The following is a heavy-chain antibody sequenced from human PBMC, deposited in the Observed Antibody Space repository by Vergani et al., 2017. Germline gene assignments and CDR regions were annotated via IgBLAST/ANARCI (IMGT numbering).Heavy chain of an antibody. D-gene: IGHD2-15*01. CDR1: GYSFTSYC. J-gene: IGHJ3*02. Sequence: EVQLVQSGAEVTKPGESLKISCKGSGYSFTSYCIGCVRQMPGKGLEWMGIIYPGDSDTRYSPSFQGQVTISADKSISTAYLQWSSLKDSDPAMYYCAGILGYCSGGSGYSGGHDAFDIWGQGTMVTVSS. V-gene: IGHV5-51*01. CDR3: AGILGYCSGGSGYSGGHDAFDI. CDR2: IYPGDSDT.